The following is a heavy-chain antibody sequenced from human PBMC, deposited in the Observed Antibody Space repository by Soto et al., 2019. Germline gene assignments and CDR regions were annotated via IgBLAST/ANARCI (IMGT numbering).Heavy chain of an antibody. Sequence: SETLSLTCTVSGGSITSYYWSWIRQPPGKGLEWIGYVYHSGSTNYNPSLKSRVTMSIATSKNQFSLKLSSVTATDTAVYYCARHSGYSYGHFDYWGQGTLVTVSS. CDR3: ARHSGYSYGHFDY. J-gene: IGHJ4*02. CDR1: GGSITSYY. V-gene: IGHV4-59*08. D-gene: IGHD5-18*01. CDR2: VYHSGST.